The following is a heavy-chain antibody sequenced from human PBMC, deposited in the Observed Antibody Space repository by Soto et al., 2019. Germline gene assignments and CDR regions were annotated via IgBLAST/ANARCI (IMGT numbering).Heavy chain of an antibody. Sequence: SVKVSCKASGGTFSSYTISWVRQAPGQGLEWMGRIIPILGIANYAQKFQGRVTMTGDKSTSTVYMELSSLRSEDTAVYYCARGSYCGGDCSYWYFDLWGRGTLVTVSS. CDR2: IIPILGIA. V-gene: IGHV1-69*02. D-gene: IGHD2-21*02. J-gene: IGHJ2*01. CDR3: ARGSYCGGDCSYWYFDL. CDR1: GGTFSSYT.